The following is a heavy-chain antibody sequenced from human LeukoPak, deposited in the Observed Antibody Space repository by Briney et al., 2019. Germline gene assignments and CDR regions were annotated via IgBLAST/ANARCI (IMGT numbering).Heavy chain of an antibody. D-gene: IGHD3-22*01. CDR2: IYSGGST. V-gene: IGHV3-53*01. Sequence: GGSLRLSCAASGFTVSSNYMSWVRQAPGKGLEGVSVIYSGGSTYYADSVKGRFTISRDNSKNTLYLQMNSLRAEDTAVYYSARESSGYFSFDYWGPRTLVTVSS. CDR3: ARESSGYFSFDY. CDR1: GFTVSSNY. J-gene: IGHJ4*01.